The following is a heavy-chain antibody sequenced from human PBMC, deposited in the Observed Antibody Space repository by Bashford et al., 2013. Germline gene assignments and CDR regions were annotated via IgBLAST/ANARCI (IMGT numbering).Heavy chain of an antibody. Sequence: SSETLSLTCTVSGGSVSSGSYYWSWIRQPPGKGLEWIGYIYYSGSTNYNPSLKSRVTISVDTSKNQFSLKLSSVTAADTAVYYCARVVDFWSGPGIDYWGQGTLVTVSS. CDR3: ARVVDFWSGPGIDY. J-gene: IGHJ4*02. V-gene: IGHV4-61*01. D-gene: IGHD3-3*01. CDR1: GGSVSSGSYY. CDR2: IYYSGST.